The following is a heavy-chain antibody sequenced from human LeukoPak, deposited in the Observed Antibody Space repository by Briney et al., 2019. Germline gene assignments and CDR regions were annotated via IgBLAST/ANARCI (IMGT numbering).Heavy chain of an antibody. D-gene: IGHD2-2*01. V-gene: IGHV1-2*02. CDR3: ARDCSSTSYYYYGMDV. J-gene: IGHJ6*02. Sequence: ASVKVSCKASGYTFTGYYMHWVRQAPGQGLEWMGWINPNSGGTNYAQKFQGRVTMTRDTSISTAYMELSRLGSDDTAVYYCARDCSSTSYYYYGMDVWGQGTTVTVSS. CDR1: GYTFTGYY. CDR2: INPNSGGT.